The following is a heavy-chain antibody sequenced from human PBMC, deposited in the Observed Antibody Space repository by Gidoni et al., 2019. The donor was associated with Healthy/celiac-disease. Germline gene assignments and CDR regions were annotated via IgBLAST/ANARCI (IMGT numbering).Heavy chain of an antibody. D-gene: IGHD3-22*01. CDR1: GFTFSSYA. V-gene: IGHV3-30-3*01. CDR2: ISYDGSNK. CDR3: ARDRGYYDSSGYSFGMDV. J-gene: IGHJ6*02. Sequence: QVQLVESGGGVVQPGRSLRLSCAASGFTFSSYALHWVRQAPGKGLEWVAVISYDGSNKYYADSVKGRFTISRDNSKNTLYLQMNSLRAEDTAVYYCARDRGYYDSSGYSFGMDVWGQGTTVTVSS.